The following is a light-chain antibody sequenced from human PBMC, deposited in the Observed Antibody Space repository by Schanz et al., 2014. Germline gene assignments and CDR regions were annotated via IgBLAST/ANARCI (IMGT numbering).Light chain of an antibody. V-gene: IGKV3-20*01. J-gene: IGKJ4*01. Sequence: EIVLTQSPATLSLSPGETATLSCRASQRFTSTYLAWYQQTTGQAPRLLIYGASTRATGIPDRFSGSGSGTDFILTIDRLEPDDFAVYFCQHYGDSPELTFGGGTKVEIK. CDR3: QHYGDSPELT. CDR2: GAS. CDR1: QRFTSTY.